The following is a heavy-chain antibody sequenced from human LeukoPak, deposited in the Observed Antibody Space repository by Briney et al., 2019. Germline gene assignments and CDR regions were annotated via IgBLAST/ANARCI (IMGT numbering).Heavy chain of an antibody. CDR3: AALPGPHSSPLP. CDR2: IVVGSGNT. Sequence: ASVKVSCKASGFTFTSSAVQWVRQARGQRLEWIGWIVVGSGNTNYAQKFQERVTITRDMSTSTAYMELSSLRSEDTAVYYCAALPGPHSSPLPWGQGTLVTVS. CDR1: GFTFTSSA. V-gene: IGHV1-58*01. J-gene: IGHJ5*02. D-gene: IGHD6-13*01.